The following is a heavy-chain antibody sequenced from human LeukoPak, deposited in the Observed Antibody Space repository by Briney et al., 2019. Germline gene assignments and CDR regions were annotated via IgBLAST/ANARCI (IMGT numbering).Heavy chain of an antibody. CDR2: IYYSGST. V-gene: IGHV4-39*07. D-gene: IGHD2-15*01. Sequence: SETLSLTCTVSGGSISRSSYYWGWIRQPPGKGLEWIGSIYYSGSTYYNPSLKSRVTISVDTSKNQFSLKLSSVTAADTAVYYCARGRISGYCSGGSCYSRWGPPGLAWGQGTLVTVSS. CDR3: ARGRISGYCSGGSCYSRWGPPGLA. J-gene: IGHJ5*02. CDR1: GGSISRSSYY.